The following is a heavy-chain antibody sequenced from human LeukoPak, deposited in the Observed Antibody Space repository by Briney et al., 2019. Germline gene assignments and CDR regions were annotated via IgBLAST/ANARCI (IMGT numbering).Heavy chain of an antibody. CDR1: GGSTSSSSYY. CDR2: IYYSGST. D-gene: IGHD6-19*01. Sequence: SETLSLTCTVSGGSTSSSSYYWGWIRQPPGKGLEWFGSIYYSGSTYYNPSLKSRVTISVDTSKNQFALTLTSVTAADTAVYYCGRHVSNGWDYHYGLDVWGQGTTVTVSS. V-gene: IGHV4-39*01. CDR3: GRHVSNGWDYHYGLDV. J-gene: IGHJ6*02.